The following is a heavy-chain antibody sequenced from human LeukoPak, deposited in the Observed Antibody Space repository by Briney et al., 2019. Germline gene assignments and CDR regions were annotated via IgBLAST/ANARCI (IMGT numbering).Heavy chain of an antibody. CDR3: ARDLDSSGRYNWFDP. V-gene: IGHV3-11*05. D-gene: IGHD6-19*01. J-gene: IGHJ5*02. CDR2: ISSSSSYT. Sequence: GGSLRLSCAASGFTFSDYYMSWIRQAPGKGLEWVSYISSSSSYTNYADSVKGRFTISRDNAKNSLYLQMNSLRAEDTAVYYCARDLDSSGRYNWFDPWGQGTLVTVSS. CDR1: GFTFSDYY.